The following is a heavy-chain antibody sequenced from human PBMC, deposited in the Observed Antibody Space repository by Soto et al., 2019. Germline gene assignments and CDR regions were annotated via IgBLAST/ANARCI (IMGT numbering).Heavy chain of an antibody. J-gene: IGHJ4*02. D-gene: IGHD3-10*01. CDR2: IYRTGST. CDR3: AKDRHYPRDYFHY. CDR1: GGSFTSNNW. V-gene: IGHV4-4*02. Sequence: SETLSLTCAVSGGSFTSNNWWTWVRQPPGQGLEWIGEIYRTGSTNYNPSLKSRVTISLDKSENQFSLKVTSLTAADTAVYYCAKDRHYPRDYFHYWGQGTLVTVSS.